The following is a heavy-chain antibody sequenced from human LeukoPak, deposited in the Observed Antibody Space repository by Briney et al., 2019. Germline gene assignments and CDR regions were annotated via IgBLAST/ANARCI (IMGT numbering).Heavy chain of an antibody. Sequence: QPGGSLRLSCAVSGFTFSNYWMHWVRQAPGKGMVWVSRINGDGSDITYAAPVKGRFTMARDNPKNTLYLQMTHLRAEDTAVYYCVRTSEGGYFDYWGQGAVVTVSS. CDR2: INGDGSDI. J-gene: IGHJ4*02. D-gene: IGHD1-14*01. CDR1: GFTFSNYW. V-gene: IGHV3-74*01. CDR3: VRTSEGGYFDY.